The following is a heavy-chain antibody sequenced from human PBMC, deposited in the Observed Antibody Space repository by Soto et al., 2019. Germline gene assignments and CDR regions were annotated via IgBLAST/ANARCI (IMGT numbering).Heavy chain of an antibody. CDR3: AKGASTTVFAFNDY. CDR2: ISWNSGNL. Sequence: EVQLVESGGGLVQPVRSLRLSCASSGFTFDDYAMHWVRQGPGKGLEWVSSISWNSGNLGHEASVKGRFTIYRDNAKNSLYLQMNSLRGEDTALYYCAKGASTTVFAFNDYWGQGTLVTVSS. CDR1: GFTFDDYA. D-gene: IGHD4-17*01. J-gene: IGHJ4*02. V-gene: IGHV3-9*01.